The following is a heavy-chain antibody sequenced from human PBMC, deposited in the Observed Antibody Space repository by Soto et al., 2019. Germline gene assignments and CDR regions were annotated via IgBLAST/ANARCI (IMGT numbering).Heavy chain of an antibody. CDR2: IYHSGST. Sequence: SETLSLTCAVSGGSISSGGYSWSWIRQPPGKGLEWIGYIYHSGSTYYNPSLKSRVTISVDRSKNQFSLKLSSVTAADTAVYYCASFPILWHGNGTDVWGQGTTVTVSS. CDR3: ASFPILWHGNGTDV. J-gene: IGHJ6*02. CDR1: GGSISSGGYS. V-gene: IGHV4-30-2*01. D-gene: IGHD2-21*01.